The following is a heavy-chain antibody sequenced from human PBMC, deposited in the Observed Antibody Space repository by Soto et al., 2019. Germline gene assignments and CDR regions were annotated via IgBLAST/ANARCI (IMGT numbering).Heavy chain of an antibody. D-gene: IGHD1-1*01. CDR2: FYYSGST. CDR3: AREGRMGTFDY. V-gene: IGHV4-61*01. Sequence: SETLSLTCTVSGGSVSGGSYFWSWVRQPPGKGLEWIGYFYYSGSTKYNPSLKSRVTILEDTSKNQFSLKLNSVSAADTAVYYCAREGRMGTFDYWGQGALVTVSS. CDR1: GGSVSGGSYF. J-gene: IGHJ4*02.